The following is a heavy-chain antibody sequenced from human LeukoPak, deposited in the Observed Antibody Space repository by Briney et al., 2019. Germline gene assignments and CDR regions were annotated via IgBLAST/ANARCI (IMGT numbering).Heavy chain of an antibody. CDR2: IYYSGST. CDR1: GGSISSSSYY. V-gene: IGHV4-39*01. CDR3: ARRYYYDSSGYLALGAFDI. D-gene: IGHD3-22*01. J-gene: IGHJ3*02. Sequence: SETLSLTCTVSGGSISSSSYYWGWIRQPPGKGLEWIWSIYYSGSTYYNPSLKSRVTISVDTSKNQFSLKLSSVTAADTAVYYCARRYYYDSSGYLALGAFDIWGQGTMVTVSS.